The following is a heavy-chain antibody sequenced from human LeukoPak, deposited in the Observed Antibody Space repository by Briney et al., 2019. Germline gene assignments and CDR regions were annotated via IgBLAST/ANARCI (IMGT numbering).Heavy chain of an antibody. CDR3: ASGSYGQFDY. Sequence: GGSLRLSCAGTGFTFSSYSMNWVRQAPGKGLEWVSYISSGSTTIYYADSVKGRFTISRDNAKNSLYLQMSGLRDEDTAVYYCASGSYGQFDYWGQGPLVTVSS. CDR1: GFTFSSYS. V-gene: IGHV3-48*02. CDR2: ISSGSTTI. D-gene: IGHD5-18*01. J-gene: IGHJ4*02.